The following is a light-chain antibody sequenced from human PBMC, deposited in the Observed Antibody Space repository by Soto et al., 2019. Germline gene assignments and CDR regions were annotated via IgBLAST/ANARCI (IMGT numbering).Light chain of an antibody. J-gene: IGLJ2*01. CDR2: EVN. CDR3: SLYTTSSSRVV. V-gene: IGLV2-18*01. CDR1: SSDVGTYNR. Sequence: QSALTQPPSVSGSPGQSVTITCTGTSSDVGTYNRVSWYQQPPGTAPKLIIYEVNNRPSGVPDRFSGSKSGNTASLTISGLPAEDEADYHCSLYTTSSSRVVFGGGTKLTVL.